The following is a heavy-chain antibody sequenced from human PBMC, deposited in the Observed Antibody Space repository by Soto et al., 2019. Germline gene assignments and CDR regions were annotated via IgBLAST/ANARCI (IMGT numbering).Heavy chain of an antibody. CDR2: IYYSGST. V-gene: IGHV4-39*01. CDR3: ARLAYSSGWYFSGPTIQH. J-gene: IGHJ1*01. CDR1: GGSISSSSYY. D-gene: IGHD6-19*01. Sequence: SETLSLTCTVSGGSISSSSYYWGWIRQPPGKGLEWIGSIYYSGSTYYNPSLKSRVTISVDTSKNQFSLKLSSVTAADTAVYYCARLAYSSGWYFSGPTIQHWGQGTLVTVSS.